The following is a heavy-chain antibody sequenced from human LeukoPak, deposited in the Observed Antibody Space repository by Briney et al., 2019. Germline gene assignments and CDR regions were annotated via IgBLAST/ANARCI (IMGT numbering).Heavy chain of an antibody. CDR1: GYTFTGYY. CDR3: ARAALDYYDSPVWNWFDP. Sequence: GASVKVSCKASGYTFTGYYMHWVRQAPGQGLEWMGWINPNSGGTNYAQKFQGRVTMTRDTSISTAYMELSRLRSDDTAVYYCARAALDYYDSPVWNWFDPWGQGTLVTVSS. D-gene: IGHD3-22*01. CDR2: INPNSGGT. V-gene: IGHV1-2*02. J-gene: IGHJ5*02.